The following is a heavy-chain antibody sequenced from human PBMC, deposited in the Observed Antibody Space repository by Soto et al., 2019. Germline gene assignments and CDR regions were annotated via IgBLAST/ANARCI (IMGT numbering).Heavy chain of an antibody. CDR2: ISPYTGNT. V-gene: IGHV1-18*04. CDR1: GYTFTSHG. Sequence: VNVSCKASGYTFTSHGISWVRQAPGQGLEWMGWISPYTGNTNYAQNLQGRVTMTTDTSTNTAYMELRSLRSDDTAVYYCARDRTAAGTVDYWGQGTLVTVSS. CDR3: ARDRTAAGTVDY. D-gene: IGHD6-13*01. J-gene: IGHJ4*02.